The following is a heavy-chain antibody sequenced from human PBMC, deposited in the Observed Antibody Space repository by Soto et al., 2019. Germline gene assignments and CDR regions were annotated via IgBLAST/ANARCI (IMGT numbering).Heavy chain of an antibody. J-gene: IGHJ4*02. Sequence: KASETLSLTCIVSGESISSSSYYWGWIRQPPGKGLEWIGSIYYSGCTYYNPSFKSRVTISIDTSKNQFSLKLSSVTATDTAVYYCARQRTTVVTQAYFDHWGQGALVTVSS. CDR3: ARQRTTVVTQAYFDH. V-gene: IGHV4-39*01. CDR2: IYYSGCT. CDR1: GESISSSSYY. D-gene: IGHD2-21*02.